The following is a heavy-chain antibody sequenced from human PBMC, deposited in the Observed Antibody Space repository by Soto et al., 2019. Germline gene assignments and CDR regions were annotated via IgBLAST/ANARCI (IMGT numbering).Heavy chain of an antibody. CDR1: GYTFTSYA. V-gene: IGHV1-3*01. Sequence: ASVKVSCKASGYTFTSYAMHWVRQAPGQRLEWMGWINAGNGNTKYSQKFQGRVTITRDTSASTAYMELSSLRSEDTAVYYCARKDIVVVSAARPFDYWGQGTLVTVSS. CDR2: INAGNGNT. D-gene: IGHD2-2*01. J-gene: IGHJ4*02. CDR3: ARKDIVVVSAARPFDY.